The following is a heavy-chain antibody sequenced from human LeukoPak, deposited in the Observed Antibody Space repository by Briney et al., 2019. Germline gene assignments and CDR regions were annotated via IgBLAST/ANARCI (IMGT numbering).Heavy chain of an antibody. CDR2: ISAYNGNT. CDR1: GYSLTVLS. D-gene: IGHD3-10*01. J-gene: IGHJ1*01. Sequence: ASVNVSCKVSGYSLTVLSMHWVRQAPGQGLEWVGWISAYNGNTNYAQKLQGRVTMTTDTSTSTAYMELRSLRSDDTAVYYCARGLGVLLWFGELMNEYFQHWGQGTLVTVSS. CDR3: ARGLGVLLWFGELMNEYFQH. V-gene: IGHV1-18*01.